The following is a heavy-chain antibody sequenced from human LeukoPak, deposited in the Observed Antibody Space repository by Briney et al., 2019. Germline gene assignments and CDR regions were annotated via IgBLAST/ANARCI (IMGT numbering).Heavy chain of an antibody. V-gene: IGHV3-48*03. CDR1: GFTFSSYE. CDR3: ARGGFDWLLFNYYYYMDV. CDR2: ISSSGSTI. J-gene: IGHJ6*03. Sequence: PGGSLRLSCAASGFTFSSYEINWVRQAPGKGLEWVSYISSSGSTIKYADSVKGRFTISRGNAKNSLYLQMNSLRAEDTAVYYCARGGFDWLLFNYYYYMDVWGKGTTVTISS. D-gene: IGHD3-9*01.